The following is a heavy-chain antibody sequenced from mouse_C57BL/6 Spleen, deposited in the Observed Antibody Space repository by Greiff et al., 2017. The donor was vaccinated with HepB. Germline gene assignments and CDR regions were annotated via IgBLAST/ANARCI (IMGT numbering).Heavy chain of an antibody. CDR3: ARLVYYAMDY. J-gene: IGHJ4*01. Sequence: EVQVVESGGCLVKSGVSLKLSCAASGFTFSDYGMHWVRPAPDKGLEWVAYISSGSSTIYYADTVKGRFTIFRDNATNTLFLQMTSLRAEDTAMYYCARLVYYAMDYWSQGASVTVSS. CDR2: ISSGSSTI. V-gene: IGHV5-17*01. CDR1: GFTFSDYG.